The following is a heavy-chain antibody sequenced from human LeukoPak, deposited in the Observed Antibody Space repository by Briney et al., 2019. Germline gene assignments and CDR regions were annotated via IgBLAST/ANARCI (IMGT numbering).Heavy chain of an antibody. D-gene: IGHD3-16*01. J-gene: IGHJ4*02. CDR3: VKETFTVTSPFDY. V-gene: IGHV3-64D*09. Sequence: GGSLRLSCSASGFSFSSYAMHWVRQAPGKGLEYVAAINSIGVSTYYADSVKDRFIISRDNSKNTVYLQMRSLRAEDTAVYYCVKETFTVTSPFDYWGQGTLVIVSS. CDR1: GFSFSSYA. CDR2: INSIGVST.